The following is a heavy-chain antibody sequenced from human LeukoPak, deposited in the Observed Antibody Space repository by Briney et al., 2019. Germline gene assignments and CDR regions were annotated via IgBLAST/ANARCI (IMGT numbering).Heavy chain of an antibody. D-gene: IGHD2-15*01. Sequence: PSETLSLTCTVSGGSMTNYYWTWIRQSPGKGLEWIGHTYYSGNTNYNPSLKSRVTMSVDTSKNQFSLKLSPVTAADTAVYYCARDWVYCSGGSCYPYYYYGMDVWGQGTTVTVSS. J-gene: IGHJ6*02. CDR3: ARDWVYCSGGSCYPYYYYGMDV. V-gene: IGHV4-59*12. CDR2: TYYSGNT. CDR1: GGSMTNYY.